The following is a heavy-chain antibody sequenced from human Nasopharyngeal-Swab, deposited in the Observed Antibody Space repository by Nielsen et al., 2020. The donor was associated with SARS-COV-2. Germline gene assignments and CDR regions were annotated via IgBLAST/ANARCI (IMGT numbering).Heavy chain of an antibody. CDR1: GFTYDDYA. D-gene: IGHD4-11*01. Sequence: SLKISCAASGFTYDDYAMHWVRQAPGKGLEWVSGITCNSGTGYTESVKGRFTISRDNARNSLYLQMNSLRVDDTALYYCTKGRADYSNPSFDNWGQGTLVTVSS. J-gene: IGHJ4*02. V-gene: IGHV3-9*01. CDR2: ITCNSGT. CDR3: TKGRADYSNPSFDN.